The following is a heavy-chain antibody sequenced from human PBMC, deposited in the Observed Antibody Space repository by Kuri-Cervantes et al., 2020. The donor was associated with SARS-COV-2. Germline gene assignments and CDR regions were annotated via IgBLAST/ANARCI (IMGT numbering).Heavy chain of an antibody. CDR1: GYTFTSYG. D-gene: IGHD1-26*01. J-gene: IGHJ3*02. CDR2: ISAYNGNT. CDR3: ARGEGAAPDLDAFDI. Sequence: ASVKVSCKASGYTFTSYGISWVRQAPGHGLEWMGWISAYNGNTNYAQKLQGRVTMTTDTSTSTAYMELRSLRSDDTAVYYCARGEGAAPDLDAFDIWGQGTMVTVSS. V-gene: IGHV1-18*01.